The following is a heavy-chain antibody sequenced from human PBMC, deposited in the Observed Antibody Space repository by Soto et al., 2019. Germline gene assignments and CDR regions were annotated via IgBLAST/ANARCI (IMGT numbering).Heavy chain of an antibody. J-gene: IGHJ5*02. V-gene: IGHV4-34*01. CDR1: GGSFSGYY. Sequence: SETLSLTCAVYGGSFSGYYWSWIRQPPGKGLEWIGEINHSGSTNYNPSLKSRVTISVDTSTNQFSLKLSSVTAADTAVYYCASRLRYCSSTSCYPGYGANWFDPWGQGTLVTVSS. CDR2: INHSGST. D-gene: IGHD2-2*01. CDR3: ASRLRYCSSTSCYPGYGANWFDP.